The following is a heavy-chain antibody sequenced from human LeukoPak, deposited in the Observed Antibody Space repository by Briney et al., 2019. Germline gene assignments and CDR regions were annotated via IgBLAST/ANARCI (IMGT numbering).Heavy chain of an antibody. J-gene: IGHJ4*01. V-gene: IGHV7-4-1*02. CDR2: INTNTGNP. CDR1: GYTFTNYA. Sequence: ASVKVSCKPSGYTFTNYAINWVRQAPGQGLEWMGWINTNTGNPTYAQGFTGRFVFSLDTSVSTAYLQISSLKAEDTAVYYCARSSTSGSFDYWGQGTLVTVSS. CDR3: ARSSTSGSFDY. D-gene: IGHD6-19*01.